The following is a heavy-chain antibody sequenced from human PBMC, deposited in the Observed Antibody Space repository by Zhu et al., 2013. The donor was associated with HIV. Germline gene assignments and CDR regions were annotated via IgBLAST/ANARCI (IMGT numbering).Heavy chain of an antibody. CDR3: ATGPTYSVSPA. CDR2: FDIEQGET. V-gene: IGHV1-24*01. CDR1: GYTLTELS. Sequence: QVQLVQSGAEVRKPGASVRLSCKVSGYTLTELSMHWVRQAPGRGLEWVGGFDIEQGETIYAQKFQDRVTLTEDTSTDTAFMELTSLRSEDTAVYYCATGPTYSVSPAWGQGALVTVSS. D-gene: IGHD3-16*01. J-gene: IGHJ5*02.